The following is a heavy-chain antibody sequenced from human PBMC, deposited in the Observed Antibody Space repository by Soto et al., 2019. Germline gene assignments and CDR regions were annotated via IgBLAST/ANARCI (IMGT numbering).Heavy chain of an antibody. Sequence: GGSLRLSCAASGFTFDDYAMHWVRQAPGKGLEWVSGISWNSGSIGYADSVKGRFTISRDNAKNSLYLQMNSLRAEDTALYYCAKAFTGGDDYGDFDAFDIWGQGTMVTVSS. D-gene: IGHD4-17*01. J-gene: IGHJ3*02. CDR2: ISWNSGSI. V-gene: IGHV3-9*01. CDR1: GFTFDDYA. CDR3: AKAFTGGDDYGDFDAFDI.